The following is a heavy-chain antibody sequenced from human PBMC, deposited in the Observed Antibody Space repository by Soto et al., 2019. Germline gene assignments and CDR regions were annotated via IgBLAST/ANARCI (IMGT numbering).Heavy chain of an antibody. CDR1: GFSFDYFG. D-gene: IGHD6-19*01. CDR3: ARSRSHWLASDS. V-gene: IGHV3-21*01. Sequence: EVQLVESGGGLVKSGGSLTLSCEASGFSFDYFGMTWVRQAPGKGLEWVSFISSSASYIYYADSVKGRFTVSRDNAKKSLNLPMNSLRAEDTAVYYCARSRSHWLASDSWGQGTLVTVSA. CDR2: ISSSASYI. J-gene: IGHJ4*02.